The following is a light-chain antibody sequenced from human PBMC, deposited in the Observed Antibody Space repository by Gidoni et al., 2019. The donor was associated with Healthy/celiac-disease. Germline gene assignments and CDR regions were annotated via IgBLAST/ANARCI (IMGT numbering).Light chain of an antibody. CDR1: SSHIGAGYD. J-gene: IGLJ2*01. V-gene: IGLV1-40*01. Sequence: QSVLTQPPSVSGAPGQRVTSSCTGRSSHIGAGYDVPWYQQLPGTAPKLLTYGNSNRPSGVPDRFSGSKSGTSASLAITGLQAEDEADYYCQSYDSSLSAPVFGGGTKLTVL. CDR2: GNS. CDR3: QSYDSSLSAPV.